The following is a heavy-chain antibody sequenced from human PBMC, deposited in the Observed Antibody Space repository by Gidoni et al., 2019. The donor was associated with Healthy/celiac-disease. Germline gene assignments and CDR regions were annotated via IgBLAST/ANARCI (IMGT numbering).Heavy chain of an antibody. Sequence: EVQLVESGGGLVQPGGSLRLSCAASGLTFSSYSMNWVRQAPGKGLEWVSYISSSSSTIYYADSVKGRFTISRDNAKNSLYLQMNSLRAEDTAVYYCARDRRIFGVVYLGWFDPWGQGTLVTVSS. CDR2: ISSSSSTI. D-gene: IGHD3-3*01. CDR1: GLTFSSYS. V-gene: IGHV3-48*01. J-gene: IGHJ5*02. CDR3: ARDRRIFGVVYLGWFDP.